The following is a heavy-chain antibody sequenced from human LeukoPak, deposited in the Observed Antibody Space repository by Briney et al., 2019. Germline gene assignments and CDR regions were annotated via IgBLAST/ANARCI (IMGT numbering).Heavy chain of an antibody. J-gene: IGHJ5*02. V-gene: IGHV4-59*01. CDR3: ASSQREWLNWFDP. Sequence: PSETLSLTCTVSGGSISGYYWSWIRQPPGKGLEWIGYIYYSGSTNYNPSLKSRVTISVDTSKNQFSLKLSSVTAADTAVYYCASSQREWLNWFDPWGQGTLVTVSS. D-gene: IGHD6-19*01. CDR1: GGSISGYY. CDR2: IYYSGST.